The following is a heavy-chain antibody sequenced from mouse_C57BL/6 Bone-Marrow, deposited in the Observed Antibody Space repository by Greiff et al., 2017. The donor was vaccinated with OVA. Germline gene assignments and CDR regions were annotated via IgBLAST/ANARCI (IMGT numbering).Heavy chain of an antibody. Sequence: EVKVVESGGGLVQPGGSLKLSCAASGFTFSDYYMYWVRQTPEKRLEWVAYISTGGGSTYYPDTVKGRFTISRDNAKNTLYLQMSRLKSEDTAMYYCARQGNYYGRYPTLWDCWGQGTSVTVSS. CDR2: ISTGGGST. CDR1: GFTFSDYY. J-gene: IGHJ4*01. V-gene: IGHV5-12*01. CDR3: ARQGNYYGRYPTLWDC. D-gene: IGHD1-1*01.